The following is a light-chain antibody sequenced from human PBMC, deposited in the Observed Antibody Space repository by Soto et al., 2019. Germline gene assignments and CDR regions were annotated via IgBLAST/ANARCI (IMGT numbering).Light chain of an antibody. CDR2: GAS. Sequence: EIVMTQSPATLSVSPGERATLSCRASQSVSRNLAWYQQKPGQAPRLLIYGASTRATGIPARFSGSGSGTEFTLTISSLQSEDFAVYYCQQYNNWPWTFGQGTKV. V-gene: IGKV3-15*01. J-gene: IGKJ1*01. CDR3: QQYNNWPWT. CDR1: QSVSRN.